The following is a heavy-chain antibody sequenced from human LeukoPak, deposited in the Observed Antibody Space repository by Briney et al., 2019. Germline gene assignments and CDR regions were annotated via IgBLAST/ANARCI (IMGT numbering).Heavy chain of an antibody. CDR3: ARDLYYYDSSGYFNYYYYYGMGV. CDR2: IWYDGSNK. V-gene: IGHV3-33*01. CDR1: GFTFSSYG. J-gene: IGHJ6*02. D-gene: IGHD3-22*01. Sequence: GGSLRLSCAASGFTFSSYGMHWVRQAPGKGLEWVAVIWYDGSNKYYADSVKGRFTISRDNSKNTLYLQMNSLRAEDTAVYYCARDLYYYDSSGYFNYYYYYGMGVWGQGTTVTVSS.